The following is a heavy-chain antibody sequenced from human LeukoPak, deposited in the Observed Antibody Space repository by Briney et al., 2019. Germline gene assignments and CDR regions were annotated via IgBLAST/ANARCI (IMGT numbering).Heavy chain of an antibody. CDR3: ARVRFRSGWRPPYYFDY. D-gene: IGHD6-19*01. Sequence: SETLSPTCTVSGGSISSYYWSWIRQPPGKGLEWIGYIYYSGSTNYNPSLKSRVTISVDTSKNQFSLKLSSVTAADTAVYYCARVRFRSGWRPPYYFDYWGQGTLVTVSS. CDR2: IYYSGST. V-gene: IGHV4-59*01. CDR1: GGSISSYY. J-gene: IGHJ4*02.